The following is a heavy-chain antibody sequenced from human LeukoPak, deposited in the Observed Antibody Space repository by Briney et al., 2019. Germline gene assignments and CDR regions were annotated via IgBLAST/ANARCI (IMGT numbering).Heavy chain of an antibody. CDR2: IYYSGST. CDR1: GGSISSGDYY. D-gene: IGHD4-17*01. CDR3: ARETTSRAFDI. V-gene: IGHV4-30-4*01. Sequence: KSSETLSLTCTVSGGSISSGDYYWSWIRQPSGKGLEWIGYIYYSGSTYYNPSLKSRVTISVDTSKNQFSLKLSSVTAADTAVYYCARETTSRAFDIWGQGTMVTVSS. J-gene: IGHJ3*02.